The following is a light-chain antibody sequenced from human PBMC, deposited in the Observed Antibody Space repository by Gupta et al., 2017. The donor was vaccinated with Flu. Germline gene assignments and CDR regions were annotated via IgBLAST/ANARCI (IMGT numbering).Light chain of an antibody. J-gene: IGLJ3*02. CDR2: DVH. Sequence: SLTIACTGFSRDIGAYKDVSCYQQHPDRAPKLIIYDVHGRPSGISDRFSGSKSGNTASLTITGLRAEDEANYYCHTYTNSLTRVFGGGTKLTVL. CDR3: HTYTNSLTRV. CDR1: SRDIGAYKD. V-gene: IGLV2-14*03.